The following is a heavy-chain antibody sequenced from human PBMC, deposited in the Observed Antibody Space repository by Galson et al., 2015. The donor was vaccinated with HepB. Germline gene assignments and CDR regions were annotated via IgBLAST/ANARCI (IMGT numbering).Heavy chain of an antibody. Sequence: SVKVSCKVSGYTLTELSMHWVRQAPGKGLEWMGGFDPEDGETIYAQKFQGRVTMTEDTSTDTAYMELSSLRSEDTAVYYCATGGTTGTTFGYYYYMDVWGKGTTVTVSS. CDR1: GYTLTELS. CDR2: FDPEDGET. V-gene: IGHV1-24*01. D-gene: IGHD1-1*01. J-gene: IGHJ6*03. CDR3: ATGGTTGTTFGYYYYMDV.